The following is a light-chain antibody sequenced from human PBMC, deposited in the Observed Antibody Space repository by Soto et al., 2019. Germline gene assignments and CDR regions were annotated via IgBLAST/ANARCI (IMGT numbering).Light chain of an antibody. CDR2: GAS. CDR1: QDIGSF. CDR3: LQYDGWPLT. J-gene: IGKJ5*01. V-gene: IGKV3-15*01. Sequence: MTQSPSSLSASTGDRVAITCRASQDIGSFLAWYQQKPGQAPRLLIYGASTRATGIPARFSGDGPGTEFTLTIDSLQSEDFVVYYCLQYDGWPLTFGQGTRLEIK.